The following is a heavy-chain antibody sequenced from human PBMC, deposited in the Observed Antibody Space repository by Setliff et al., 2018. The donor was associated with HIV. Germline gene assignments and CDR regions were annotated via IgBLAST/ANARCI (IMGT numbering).Heavy chain of an antibody. V-gene: IGHV1-69*13. CDR3: ARGVTLVRGGRGDI. D-gene: IGHD3-10*01. J-gene: IGHJ3*02. Sequence: SVKVSCKASGGTFSSYVISWVRQAPGQGLEWMGGIIPIFGTANYAQKFQGRVTITADESTSTAYMELGSLRSEDTAVYDCARGVTLVRGGRGDIWGQGTMVTVSS. CDR2: IIPIFGTA. CDR1: GGTFSSYV.